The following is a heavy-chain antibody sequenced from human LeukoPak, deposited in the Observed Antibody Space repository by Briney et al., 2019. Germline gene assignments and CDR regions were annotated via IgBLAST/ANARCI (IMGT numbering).Heavy chain of an antibody. CDR3: ARAERKAAAGTFIFGY. CDR1: GFTFSSYG. V-gene: IGHV3-33*01. D-gene: IGHD6-13*01. J-gene: IGHJ4*02. Sequence: GGSLRLSCAASGFTFSSYGMHWVRQAPGKGLEWVAVIWYDGSNKYYADSVKGRFTISRDNSKNTLYLQMNSLRAEDTAVYYCARAERKAAAGTFIFGYWGQGTLVTVSS. CDR2: IWYDGSNK.